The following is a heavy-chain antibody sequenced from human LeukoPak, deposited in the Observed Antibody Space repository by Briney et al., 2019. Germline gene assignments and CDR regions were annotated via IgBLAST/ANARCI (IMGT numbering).Heavy chain of an antibody. V-gene: IGHV3-21*01. CDR1: GGTFSSYA. J-gene: IGHJ4*02. CDR3: ARDGERGYYFDY. Sequence: ASVKVSCKAPGGTFSSYAINWVRQAPGKGLEWVSSISSSSSYIYYADSVKGRFTISRDNAKNSLYLQMNSLRAEDTAVYYCARDGERGYYFDYWGQGTLVTVSS. D-gene: IGHD1-26*01. CDR2: ISSSSSYI.